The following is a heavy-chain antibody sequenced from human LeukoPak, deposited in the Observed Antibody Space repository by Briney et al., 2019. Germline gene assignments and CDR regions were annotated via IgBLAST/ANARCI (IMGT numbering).Heavy chain of an antibody. Sequence: PGRSLRLSCAASGFTFSSYAMHWVRQAPGKGLEWVAVISYVGSNKYYAESVTGRFTISRDNSKNTLYLQMNSLRAEDTAVYYCAKDVGPEYSSSWTRGDGMDVWGQGTTVTVSS. CDR1: GFTFSSYA. V-gene: IGHV3-30*04. D-gene: IGHD6-13*01. CDR3: AKDVGPEYSSSWTRGDGMDV. J-gene: IGHJ6*02. CDR2: ISYVGSNK.